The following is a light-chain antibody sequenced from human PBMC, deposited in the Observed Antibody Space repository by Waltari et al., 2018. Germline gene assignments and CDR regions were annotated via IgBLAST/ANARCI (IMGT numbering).Light chain of an antibody. Sequence: DIQLTQSPSSLSASVGDRVTITCRASQGINTYLAWYQQKLGKAPKLLIYVASTLQSGVPSRFSGSGSGTEFTLTISSLQPEDFATYYCQQVNSFPLTFGGGTKVEIK. V-gene: IGKV1-9*01. J-gene: IGKJ4*01. CDR2: VAS. CDR3: QQVNSFPLT. CDR1: QGINTY.